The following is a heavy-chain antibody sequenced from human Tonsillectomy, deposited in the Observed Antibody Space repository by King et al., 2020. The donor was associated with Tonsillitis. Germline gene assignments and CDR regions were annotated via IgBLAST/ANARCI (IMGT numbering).Heavy chain of an antibody. CDR3: AKDQDDSSGYYYPHFQH. D-gene: IGHD3-22*01. CDR1: GFIFSSYG. CDR2: LSYDGSNN. Sequence: VQLVESGGGVVQPGRSLRLSCAASGFIFSSYGMYWVRQALGKGLECVAVLSYDGSNNYYGDSVKGRFTISRDNSKNTLYLQMNSLRAEDTAVYYCAKDQDDSSGYYYPHFQHWGQGTLVTVSS. J-gene: IGHJ1*01. V-gene: IGHV3-30*18.